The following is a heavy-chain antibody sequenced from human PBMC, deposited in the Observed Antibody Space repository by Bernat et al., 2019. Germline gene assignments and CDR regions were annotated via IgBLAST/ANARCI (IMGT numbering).Heavy chain of an antibody. J-gene: IGHJ6*03. CDR3: ARAVVPAEGKHPPGHHYYYYMDV. CDR1: GGSFSGYY. V-gene: IGHV4-34*01. CDR2: INHSGST. D-gene: IGHD2-2*01. Sequence: QVQLQQWGAGLLKPSETLSLTCAVYGGSFSGYYWSWIRQPPGKGLEWIGEINHSGSTNYNPSLKDRVTITIDKAQDQFSLKLGSVTAADTAVYYCARAVVPAEGKHPPGHHYYYYMDVWGKGTTVTVSS.